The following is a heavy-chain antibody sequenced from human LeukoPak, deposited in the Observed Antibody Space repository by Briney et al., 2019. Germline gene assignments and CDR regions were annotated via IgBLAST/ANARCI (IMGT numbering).Heavy chain of an antibody. Sequence: GGSLRLSCAASGFTFSSYAMHRVRQAPGKGLEYVSAISSNGGSTYYANSVKGRFTISRDNSKNTLYLQMGSLRAEDMAVYYCARGDYWGQGTLVTVSS. CDR3: ARGDY. CDR2: ISSNGGST. J-gene: IGHJ4*02. V-gene: IGHV3-64*01. CDR1: GFTFSSYA.